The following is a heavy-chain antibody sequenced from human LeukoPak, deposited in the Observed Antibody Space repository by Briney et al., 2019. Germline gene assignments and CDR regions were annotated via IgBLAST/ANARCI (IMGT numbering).Heavy chain of an antibody. CDR3: ARDHVTMVRGVIITPYYGMDV. CDR1: GFTFSSYW. Sequence: GSLRLSCAASGFTFSSYWMSWVRQAPGKGLEWVANIKQDGSEKYYVDSVKGRFTISRDNAKNSLYLQMNSLRAKDTAVYYCARDHVTMVRGVIITPYYGMDVWGKGTTVTVSS. CDR2: IKQDGSEK. J-gene: IGHJ6*04. V-gene: IGHV3-7*03. D-gene: IGHD3-10*01.